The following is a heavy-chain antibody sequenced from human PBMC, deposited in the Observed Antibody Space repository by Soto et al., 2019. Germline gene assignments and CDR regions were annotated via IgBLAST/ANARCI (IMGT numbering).Heavy chain of an antibody. CDR1: GGSFSGYY. CDR2: INHSGST. CDR3: ARGSGYSRGWAYYFAY. J-gene: IGHJ4*02. D-gene: IGHD6-19*01. V-gene: IGHV4-34*01. Sequence: PSETLSLTCAVYGGSFSGYYWSWIRQPPGKGLEWIGEINHSGSTNYNPSLKSRVTISVDTSKNQFSLKLSSVTAADTAVYYCARGSGYSRGWAYYFAYWGQGTLLT.